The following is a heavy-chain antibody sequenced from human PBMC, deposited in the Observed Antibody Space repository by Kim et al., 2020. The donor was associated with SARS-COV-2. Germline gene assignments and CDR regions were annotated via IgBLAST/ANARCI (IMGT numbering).Heavy chain of an antibody. CDR3: AGRGWYSDI. D-gene: IGHD2-15*01. CDR2: ISNSGST. CDR1: GASISTYH. Sequence: SETLSLSCTVSGASISTYHWSWIRQPPGKGLEWIGFISNSGSTHYNPSTRSRVTISVDTSKNQSLRMLTSVTAADTAVYYCAGRGWYSDIWGRGTLVTVSS. J-gene: IGHJ2*01. V-gene: IGHV4-59*08.